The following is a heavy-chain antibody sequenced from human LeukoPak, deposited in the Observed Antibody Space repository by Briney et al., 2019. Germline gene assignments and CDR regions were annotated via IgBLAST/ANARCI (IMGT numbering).Heavy chain of an antibody. V-gene: IGHV3-48*04. CDR3: VRDTAWAFDI. CDR1: GFTLSSYS. Sequence: GGSLRLSCAASGFTLSSYSMNWVRQAPGKGLEWISYIISSGGTMYYADSVKGRFTFSRDNAKNSLYLQMNSLRVEDTAVYYCVRDTAWAFDIWGQGTMVIVSS. J-gene: IGHJ3*02. CDR2: IISSGGTM.